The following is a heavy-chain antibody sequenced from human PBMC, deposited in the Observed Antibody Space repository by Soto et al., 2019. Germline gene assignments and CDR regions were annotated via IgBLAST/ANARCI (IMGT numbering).Heavy chain of an antibody. Sequence: SVKVSCKASGGTFSSYAMSWVRQAPGEGLEGMGGIIPIFGTANYAQKFQGRVTITADESTSTAYMELSRLRSDDTAVYYCARTAPDRKLRYFDWLVYGMDVWGQGTTVTV. D-gene: IGHD3-9*01. CDR3: ARTAPDRKLRYFDWLVYGMDV. CDR2: IIPIFGTA. V-gene: IGHV1-69*13. CDR1: GGTFSSYA. J-gene: IGHJ6*02.